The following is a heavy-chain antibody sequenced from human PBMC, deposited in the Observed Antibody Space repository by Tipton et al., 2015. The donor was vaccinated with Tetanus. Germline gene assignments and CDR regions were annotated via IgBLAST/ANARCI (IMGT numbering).Heavy chain of an antibody. J-gene: IGHJ6*02. CDR2: INHSGST. D-gene: IGHD3-9*01. CDR1: GGSFSGYY. Sequence: LRLSCAVYGGSFSGYYWSWIRQPPGKGLEWIGEINHSGSTNYNPSLKSRVTISVDTSKNQFSLKLSSVTAADTAVYYCARDPGQRYFDWSAYYYYGMDVWGQGTTVTVSS. V-gene: IGHV4-34*01. CDR3: ARDPGQRYFDWSAYYYYGMDV.